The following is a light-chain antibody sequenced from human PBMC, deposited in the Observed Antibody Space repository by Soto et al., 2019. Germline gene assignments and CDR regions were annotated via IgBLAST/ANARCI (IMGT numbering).Light chain of an antibody. CDR3: SSYAGGNNWV. V-gene: IGLV2-8*01. J-gene: IGLJ3*02. CDR1: SSDISGHNY. CDR2: EVS. Sequence: QSALTQPPSASGSPGQSVTISCTGASSDISGHNYVSWYQQHPGKAPKLMIYEVSKRPSWVPDRFSASKSCNTASLTVSGLQAEDEADYYCSSYAGGNNWVFGGGTKLTVL.